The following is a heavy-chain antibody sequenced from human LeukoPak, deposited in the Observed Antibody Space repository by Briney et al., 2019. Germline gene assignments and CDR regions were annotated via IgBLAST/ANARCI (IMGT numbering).Heavy chain of an antibody. Sequence: PSETLSLTCTVSGGSISNYYRSWIRQPPGKGLEWIGYIYYSGSTNYNPSLKSRDTISVDTSKNQFSLKLSSVTAADTAVYYCARVYYSSSYDYWYFDLWGRGTLVTVSS. J-gene: IGHJ2*01. CDR3: ARVYYSSSYDYWYFDL. D-gene: IGHD6-13*01. CDR2: IYYSGST. CDR1: GGSISNYY. V-gene: IGHV4-59*01.